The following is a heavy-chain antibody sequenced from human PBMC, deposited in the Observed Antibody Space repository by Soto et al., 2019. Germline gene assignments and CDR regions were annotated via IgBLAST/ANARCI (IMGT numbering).Heavy chain of an antibody. Sequence: EVQLVESGGGLVQPGGSLRLSCAASGFTFSSYSMNWVRQAPGKGLEWVSYISSSSSTIYYADSVKGRFTISRDNAKNSLYLHMNSLRDEDTAVYYCASGSYGLLLLSWGQGTLVTVSS. J-gene: IGHJ4*02. CDR3: ASGSYGLLLLS. V-gene: IGHV3-48*02. CDR2: ISSSSSTI. D-gene: IGHD1-26*01. CDR1: GFTFSSYS.